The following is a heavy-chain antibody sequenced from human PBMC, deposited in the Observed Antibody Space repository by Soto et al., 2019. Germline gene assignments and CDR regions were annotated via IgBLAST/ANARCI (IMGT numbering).Heavy chain of an antibody. CDR1: GFMFSNAR. CDR3: TTEDGWSPN. Sequence: GGSLRLSCAASGFMFSNARMNWVRQAPGKGLEWVGRIRSKNHGGTIDYGAPVKGRFTISRDDSQNILYLQMNSLKTEDTAVYYCTTEDGWSPNWGQGT. J-gene: IGHJ4*02. D-gene: IGHD6-19*01. CDR2: IRSKNHGGTI. V-gene: IGHV3-15*07.